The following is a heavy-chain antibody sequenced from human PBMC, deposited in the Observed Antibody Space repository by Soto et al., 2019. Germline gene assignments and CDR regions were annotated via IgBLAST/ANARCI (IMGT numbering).Heavy chain of an antibody. J-gene: IGHJ6*02. Sequence: PVGSLSLSFAPSGLTVSSNYMSWVRQAPGKGLEWVSVISSGCSTYYADSVKGLFTISRDNSKNTLYLQMNSLRAEDKAVYYCARLPYGSGRSYYGMDVWGQRFTV. CDR2: ISSGCST. CDR3: ARLPYGSGRSYYGMDV. CDR1: GLTVSSNY. V-gene: IGHV3-53*01. D-gene: IGHD3-10*01.